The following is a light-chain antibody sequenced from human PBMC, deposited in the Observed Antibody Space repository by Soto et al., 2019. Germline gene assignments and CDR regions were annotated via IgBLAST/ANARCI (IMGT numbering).Light chain of an antibody. CDR3: QQCNTYSGRT. Sequence: DIQMTQSPSTLSASVGDRVTITCRARQSISSWLAWYQQKPGKAPKLLIYQASSLQSGVPSRFSGSGSGTEFTLTISSLQADDFATYYCQQCNTYSGRTFGQGTKVDIK. CDR1: QSISSW. V-gene: IGKV1-5*03. CDR2: QAS. J-gene: IGKJ1*01.